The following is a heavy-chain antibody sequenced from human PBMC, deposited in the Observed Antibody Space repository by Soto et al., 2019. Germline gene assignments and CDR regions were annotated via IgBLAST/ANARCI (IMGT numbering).Heavy chain of an antibody. CDR3: ARDRRAGASHDAFDI. Sequence: QVQLVESGGGVVQPGRSLRLSCAASGFTFSSYGMHWVRQAPGKGLEWVAVIWYDGSNKYYADSVKGRFTISRDNSKNTLYLQMNSLRAEDTAVYYCARDRRAGASHDAFDIWGQGTMVTVSS. D-gene: IGHD1-26*01. CDR2: IWYDGSNK. CDR1: GFTFSSYG. J-gene: IGHJ3*02. V-gene: IGHV3-33*01.